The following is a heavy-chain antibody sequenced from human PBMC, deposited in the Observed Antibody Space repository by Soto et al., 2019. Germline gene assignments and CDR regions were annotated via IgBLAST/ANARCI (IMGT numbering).Heavy chain of an antibody. CDR1: GFTFSSYS. Sequence: EVQLVESGGGLVQPGGSLRLSCAASGFTFSSYSMNWVRQAPGKGLEWVSYISSSSSTIYYADSVKGRFTISRDNAKNSLYLQVNSLRAEDTAVYYCARGVERITIFGVVIREYYFDYWGQGTLVTVSS. CDR2: ISSSSSTI. D-gene: IGHD3-3*01. J-gene: IGHJ4*02. V-gene: IGHV3-48*01. CDR3: ARGVERITIFGVVIREYYFDY.